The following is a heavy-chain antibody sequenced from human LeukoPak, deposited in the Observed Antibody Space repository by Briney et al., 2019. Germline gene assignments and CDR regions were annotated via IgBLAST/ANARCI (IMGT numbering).Heavy chain of an antibody. CDR2: IIPIFGTA. CDR3: AKGLGFWYAFDI. V-gene: IGHV1-69*05. J-gene: IGHJ3*02. Sequence: EASVKVSCKASGGTFSSYAISWVRQAPGQGLEWMGGIIPIFGTANYAQKFQGRVTITTDESTSTAYMELSSLRSEDTAVYYCAKGLGFWYAFDIWGQGTMVTVSS. D-gene: IGHD3-3*01. CDR1: GGTFSSYA.